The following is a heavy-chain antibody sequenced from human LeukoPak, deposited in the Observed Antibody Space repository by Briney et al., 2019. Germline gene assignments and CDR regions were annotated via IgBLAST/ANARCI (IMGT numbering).Heavy chain of an antibody. J-gene: IGHJ6*02. CDR1: GFTVSSNY. V-gene: IGHV3-53*01. CDR3: AKLLSGYSSYYGLDV. D-gene: IGHD3-22*01. Sequence: PGGSLRLSCAASGFTVSSNYMNWVRQAPGRGLEWVSVIYSGGSTYYADSVKGRFTISRDNSKNTLYLQMNSLRAEDTAVYYCAKLLSGYSSYYGLDVWGQGTTVTVSS. CDR2: IYSGGST.